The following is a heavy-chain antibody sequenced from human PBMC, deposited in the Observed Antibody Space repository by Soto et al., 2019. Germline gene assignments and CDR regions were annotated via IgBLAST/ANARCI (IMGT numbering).Heavy chain of an antibody. CDR3: AYSRCGGDCLQSYSSHYYYGLDV. V-gene: IGHV2-5*02. CDR2: IYWDDDK. Sequence: QITLKESGPTLVKPTQTLTLTCTISGFSLNTGGVGVGWIRQPPGKALEWLALIYWDDDKRYSPSLKSRLTITKDTSKNQVVLKMTNMDPLDTATYYCAYSRCGGDCLQSYSSHYYYGLDVWGQGTTVTVSS. CDR1: GFSLNTGGVG. D-gene: IGHD2-21*02. J-gene: IGHJ6*02.